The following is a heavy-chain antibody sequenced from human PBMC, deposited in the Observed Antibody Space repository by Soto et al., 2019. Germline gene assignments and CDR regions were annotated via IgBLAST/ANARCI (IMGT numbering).Heavy chain of an antibody. V-gene: IGHV1-69*13. Sequence: SVKVSCKASGGTFSSYAISWVRQAPGQGLEWMGGIIPIFGTANYAQKFQGRVTITADESTSTAYMELSSLRSEDTAVYYCARLGSPYYYDSSGYYLDYWGQGTLVTVSS. J-gene: IGHJ4*02. CDR3: ARLGSPYYYDSSGYYLDY. CDR2: IIPIFGTA. D-gene: IGHD3-22*01. CDR1: GGTFSSYA.